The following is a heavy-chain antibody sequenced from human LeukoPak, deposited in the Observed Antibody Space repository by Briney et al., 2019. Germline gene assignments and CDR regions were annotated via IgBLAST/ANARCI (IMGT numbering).Heavy chain of an antibody. V-gene: IGHV3-48*03. CDR3: ARDRVGSRNLRDPPPGIPY. CDR2: ISSSASTM. Sequence: GGSLRLSCAASGFTLSDYEMDWVRQAPGKGLEWVSYISSSASTMYYADSVKGRFTISRDNSKNSVYLQMNSLRGEDTAVYYCARDRVGSRNLRDPPPGIPYWVQGNLVTVSS. J-gene: IGHJ4*02. CDR1: GFTLSDYE. D-gene: IGHD3-16*01.